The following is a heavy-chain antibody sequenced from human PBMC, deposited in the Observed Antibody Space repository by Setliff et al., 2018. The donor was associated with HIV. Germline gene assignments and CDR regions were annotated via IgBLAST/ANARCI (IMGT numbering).Heavy chain of an antibody. Sequence: GWSLRLSCAASGFTFSSYGMHWVRQAPGKGLEWVAFIRYDGSNKYYADSVKGRFTISRDNVKNSLYLQMNSLRAEDTAVYYCARNTDVDSVYRPFHIWGQGTMVTVSS. J-gene: IGHJ3*02. D-gene: IGHD1-26*01. V-gene: IGHV3-33*01. CDR3: ARNTDVDSVYRPFHI. CDR2: IRYDGSNK. CDR1: GFTFSSYG.